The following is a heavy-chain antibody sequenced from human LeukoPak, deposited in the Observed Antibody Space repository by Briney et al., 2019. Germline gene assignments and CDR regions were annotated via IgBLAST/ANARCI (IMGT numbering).Heavy chain of an antibody. CDR2: ISYDGSNK. J-gene: IGHJ3*02. Sequence: GGSLRLSCAASGFTFSSYGMHWVRQAPGKGLEWVAVISYDGSNKYYADSVKGRFTISRDNSKNTLYLQMNSLRAEDTAVYYCVKGWDAFDIWGQGTMVTVSS. V-gene: IGHV3-30*18. CDR3: VKGWDAFDI. CDR1: GFTFSSYG.